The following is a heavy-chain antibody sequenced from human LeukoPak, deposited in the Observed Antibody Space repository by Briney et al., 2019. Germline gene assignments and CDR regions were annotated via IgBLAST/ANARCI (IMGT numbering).Heavy chain of an antibody. J-gene: IGHJ4*02. Sequence: ASVKVSCKASGYTFTSYGISWVRQAPGQGLEWMGWISAYNGNTNYAQKLQGRVTMTTDTSTSTAYLELRSLRSDDTAVHYCARGVTIFGVVEGSYYFDYWGQGTLVTVSS. CDR2: ISAYNGNT. V-gene: IGHV1-18*01. CDR1: GYTFTSYG. D-gene: IGHD3-3*01. CDR3: ARGVTIFGVVEGSYYFDY.